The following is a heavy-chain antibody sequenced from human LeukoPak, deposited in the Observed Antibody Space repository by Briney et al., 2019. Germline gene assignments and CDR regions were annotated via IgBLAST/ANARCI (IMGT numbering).Heavy chain of an antibody. CDR1: GGTFSSYA. J-gene: IGHJ4*02. CDR3: ARGLYGSGSYSPDFDY. Sequence: SVKVSCKASGGTFSSYAISWVRQAPGQGLEWMGGIIPIFGTANYAQKFQGRVTITADKSTSTAYMELSSLRSEDTAVYYCARGLYGSGSYSPDFDYWGQGTLVTVSS. D-gene: IGHD3-10*01. V-gene: IGHV1-69*06. CDR2: IIPIFGTA.